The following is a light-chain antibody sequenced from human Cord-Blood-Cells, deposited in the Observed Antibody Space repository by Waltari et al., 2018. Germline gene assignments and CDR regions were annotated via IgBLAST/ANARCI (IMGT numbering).Light chain of an antibody. Sequence: SISCRSSQSLLHSNGYNYLDWYLQKPGQAPQLLIYLGSNRASGVPDRFSGSGSGTDFTLKISRVEAEDVGVYYCMQALQTPTFGQGTKVEIK. CDR1: QSLLHSNGYNY. CDR3: MQALQTPT. CDR2: LGS. V-gene: IGKV2-28*01. J-gene: IGKJ1*01.